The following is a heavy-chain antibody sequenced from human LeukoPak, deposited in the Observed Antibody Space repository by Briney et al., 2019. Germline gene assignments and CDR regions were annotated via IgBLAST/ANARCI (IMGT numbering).Heavy chain of an antibody. V-gene: IGHV1-24*01. J-gene: IGHJ6*02. CDR3: AASSDSSYAYYYYGMDV. CDR2: FDPEDGET. CDR1: GYTLTELS. D-gene: IGHD6-13*01. Sequence: ASVKVSCKVSGYTLTELSMHWVRQAPGKGLEWMGGFDPEDGETIYAQKSQGRVTMTEDTSTDTAYMELSSLRSEDTAVYCCAASSDSSYAYYYYGMDVWGQGTTVTVSS.